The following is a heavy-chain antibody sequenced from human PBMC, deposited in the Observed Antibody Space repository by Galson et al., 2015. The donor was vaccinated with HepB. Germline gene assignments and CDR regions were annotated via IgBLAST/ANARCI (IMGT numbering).Heavy chain of an antibody. J-gene: IGHJ6*03. V-gene: IGHV3-49*03. CDR2: IRGKDYRGTT. Sequence: SLRLSCATSGFSFGDYAMSWFRQVPGKRLEWVAFIRGKDYRGTTEYAASVEGRFIISRDDSESIAYLQMNSLKTEDTGVYYCTRYQLVVRTWYYTDVWGKGTTVTVSS. D-gene: IGHD3-22*01. CDR1: GFSFGDYA. CDR3: TRYQLVVRTWYYTDV.